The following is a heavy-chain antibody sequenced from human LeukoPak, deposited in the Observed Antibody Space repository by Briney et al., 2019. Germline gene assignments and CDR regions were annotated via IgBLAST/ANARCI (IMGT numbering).Heavy chain of an antibody. J-gene: IGHJ3*02. CDR3: ARATMIVVADAFDI. Sequence: SETLSLTCTVSGGSISSYYWSWIRQPPGKGLEWIGYIYYSGSTNYNPSLKSRVTISVDTSKNQFSLKLSSVTAADTAVYYCARATMIVVADAFDIWGQVTMVTVSS. CDR1: GGSISSYY. V-gene: IGHV4-59*01. D-gene: IGHD3-22*01. CDR2: IYYSGST.